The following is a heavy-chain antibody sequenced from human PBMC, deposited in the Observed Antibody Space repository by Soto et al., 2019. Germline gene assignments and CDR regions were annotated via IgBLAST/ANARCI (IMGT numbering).Heavy chain of an antibody. V-gene: IGHV3-21*01. J-gene: IGHJ4*02. CDR3: ARDFPSAKEGD. CDR2: ISSSSSYI. CDR1: GFTFSSYS. D-gene: IGHD2-2*01. Sequence: PGESLKISYAASGFTFSSYSMNWVRQAPGKGLEWVSSISSSSSYIYYADSVKGRFTISRDNAKNSLYLQMNSLRAEDTAVYYCARDFPSAKEGDWGQGTLVTVSS.